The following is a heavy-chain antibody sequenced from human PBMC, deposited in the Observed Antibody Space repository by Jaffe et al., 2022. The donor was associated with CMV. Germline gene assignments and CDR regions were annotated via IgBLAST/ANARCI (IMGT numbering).Heavy chain of an antibody. Sequence: EVQLVESGGGLVQPGRSLRLSCAASGFTFDDYAMHWVRQAPGKGLEWVSGISWNSGSIGYADSVKGRFTISRDNAKNSLYLQMNSLRAEDTALYYCAKDLEIGTAEYYYGMDVWGQGTTVTVSS. CDR2: ISWNSGSI. J-gene: IGHJ6*02. D-gene: IGHD3-22*01. CDR3: AKDLEIGTAEYYYGMDV. CDR1: GFTFDDYA. V-gene: IGHV3-9*01.